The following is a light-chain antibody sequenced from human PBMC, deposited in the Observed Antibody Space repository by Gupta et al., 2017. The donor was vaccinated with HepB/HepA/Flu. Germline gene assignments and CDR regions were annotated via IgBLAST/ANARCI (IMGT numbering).Light chain of an antibody. V-gene: IGKV1-5*03. CDR2: KAS. CDR3: QQYSRYSWT. Sequence: DLQRTHSPSTLSASLGDRVTITCRASQSISSWLAWYQQKPGKAPKLLISKASSLESGVPSRFSGSASGTDFTLTISSLQPDDFATYYCQQYSRYSWTFGQGTKVEIK. J-gene: IGKJ1*01. CDR1: QSISSW.